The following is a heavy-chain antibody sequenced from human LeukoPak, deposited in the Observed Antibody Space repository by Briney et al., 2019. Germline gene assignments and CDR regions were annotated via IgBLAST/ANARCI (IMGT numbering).Heavy chain of an antibody. CDR2: ISSTSRYV. J-gene: IGHJ6*03. CDR3: ARDYSSGWYRVQDYYYMDV. Sequence: GGSLRLSCGASGFTFSSYTMNWARQAPGKGLEWVSSISSTSRYVYYADSVKGRFTVSRDNAKNSLYLQMNSLRAEDTAVYYCARDYSSGWYRVQDYYYMDVWGKGTTVTVSS. V-gene: IGHV3-21*01. D-gene: IGHD6-19*01. CDR1: GFTFSSYT.